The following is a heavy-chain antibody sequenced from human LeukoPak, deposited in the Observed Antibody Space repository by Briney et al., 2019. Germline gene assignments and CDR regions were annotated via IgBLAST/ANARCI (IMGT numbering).Heavy chain of an antibody. CDR3: ASLGYCSGGSCYVGNWFDP. J-gene: IGHJ5*02. CDR2: ISSSSSYI. CDR1: GFTFSSYS. Sequence: GSLRLSCAASGFTFSSYSMNWVRQAPGKGLEWVSSISSSSSYIYYADSVKGRFTISRDNAKNSLYLQMNSLRAEDTAVYYCASLGYCSGGSCYVGNWFDPWGQGTLVTVSS. V-gene: IGHV3-21*01. D-gene: IGHD2-15*01.